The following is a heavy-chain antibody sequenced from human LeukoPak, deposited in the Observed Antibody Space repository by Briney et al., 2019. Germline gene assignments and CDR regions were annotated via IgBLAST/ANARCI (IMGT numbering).Heavy chain of an antibody. D-gene: IGHD3-22*01. J-gene: IGHJ4*02. V-gene: IGHV1-69*05. CDR1: GGTFTSYY. Sequence: GASVKVSCKASGGTFTSYYISWVRQAPGQGLEWMGWIIPNFGRANYAQKFQGRVTITTDKSKSTAYMELSSLRYEDTALYYCAGGDYYDSSGSPRTFDYWGQGTLVTVSS. CDR3: AGGDYYDSSGSPRTFDY. CDR2: IIPNFGRA.